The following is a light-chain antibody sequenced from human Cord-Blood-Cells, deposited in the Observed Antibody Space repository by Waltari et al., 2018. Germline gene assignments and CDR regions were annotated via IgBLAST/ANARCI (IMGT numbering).Light chain of an antibody. CDR2: EVS. J-gene: IGLJ3*02. CDR1: SSDVGGSNS. V-gene: IGLV2-8*01. CDR3: SSYAGSNNLV. Sequence: QSALTHPPSASGSPGQSVTTTCPGTSSDVGGSNSVSWYQQHPGKPPKLMIYEVSKRPSGVPDRFSGSKSGNTASLTVSGLQAEDEADYYCSSYAGSNNLVFGGGTKLTVL.